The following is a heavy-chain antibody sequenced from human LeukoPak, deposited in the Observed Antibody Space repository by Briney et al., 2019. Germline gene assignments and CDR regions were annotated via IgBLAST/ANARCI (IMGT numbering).Heavy chain of an antibody. J-gene: IGHJ4*02. CDR3: ARGPTGRWMAARPRNYFDY. CDR1: GFTFSSFW. CDR2: INHSGST. Sequence: GSLRLSCAASGFTFSSFWMSWVRQVPGKGLEWIGEINHSGSTNYNPSLKSRVTISVDTSKNQFSLKLSSVTAADTAVYYCARGPTGRWMAARPRNYFDYWGQGTLVTVSS. D-gene: IGHD6-6*01. V-gene: IGHV4-34*01.